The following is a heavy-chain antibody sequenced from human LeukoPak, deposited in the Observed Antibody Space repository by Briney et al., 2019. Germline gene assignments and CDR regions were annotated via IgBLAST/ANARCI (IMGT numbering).Heavy chain of an antibody. D-gene: IGHD3-10*01. V-gene: IGHV1-8*01. Sequence: GASVKVSCKASGYTFTSYDINWVRQATGQGLEWMGWVNPNSGNTGYAQKFQGRVTMTRNTSISTAYMELSSLRSEDTAVYYCARGPQYYYGSGSYGPYYYYYMDVWGKGTTVTISS. CDR1: GYTFTSYD. CDR3: ARGPQYYYGSGSYGPYYYYYMDV. J-gene: IGHJ6*03. CDR2: VNPNSGNT.